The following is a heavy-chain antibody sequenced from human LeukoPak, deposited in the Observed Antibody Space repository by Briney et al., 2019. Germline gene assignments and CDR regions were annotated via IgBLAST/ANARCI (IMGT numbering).Heavy chain of an antibody. D-gene: IGHD6-19*01. CDR1: GSTFSSYA. J-gene: IGHJ3*01. CDR3: AKGGLIAVAGFY. V-gene: IGHV3-23*01. Sequence: GGSLRLPCAASGSTFSSYAMSWVRQAPGKGLEWVSAISGSGGSTYYADSVKGRFTISRDNSKNTLYLQMNSLRAEDTAVYYCAKGGLIAVAGFYWGQGTMVTVSS. CDR2: ISGSGGST.